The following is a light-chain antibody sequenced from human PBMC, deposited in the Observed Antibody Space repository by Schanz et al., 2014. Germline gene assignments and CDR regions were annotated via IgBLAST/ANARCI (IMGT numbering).Light chain of an antibody. CDR2: EAS. Sequence: EIVLTQSPGTLSLSPGERATLSCRASHNVGRHLAWYQQKPGQAPRLLIYEASNRATGIATRFSGSGSGTDFILTISSLEPEDSAVYYCQHRRTFGHGTKLEIK. CDR3: QHRRT. V-gene: IGKV3-11*01. J-gene: IGKJ2*01. CDR1: HNVGRH.